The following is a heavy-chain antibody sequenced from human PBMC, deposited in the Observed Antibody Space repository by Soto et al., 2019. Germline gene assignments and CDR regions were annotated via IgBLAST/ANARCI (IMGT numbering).Heavy chain of an antibody. CDR1: GGSISSYH. CDR2: VYRGGST. D-gene: IGHD2-2*01. V-gene: IGHV4-59*01. CDR3: AKEMGFCTTTSCHAGPLYYYMDV. Sequence: SETLSLTCTVSGGSISSYHWTWIRQPPGKGLEWLRDVYRGGSTNYNPSLRSRLTMSVDTSNNQSSLRLSSVTAADTAVYYCAKEMGFCTTTSCHAGPLYYYMDVWGKGTTVTVSS. J-gene: IGHJ6*03.